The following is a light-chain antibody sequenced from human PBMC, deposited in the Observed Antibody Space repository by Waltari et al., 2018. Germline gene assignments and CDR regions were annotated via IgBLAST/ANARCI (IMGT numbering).Light chain of an antibody. V-gene: IGLV2-23*01. Sequence: QSALTQPASVSGSPGQSITISCTGTSSDVGTYNLVSWYQHHPDKAPKLIIYEGNKRPSGVSNRFSGSTSGNTASLTSSGLQAEDEADYYCCSFAAGSILVFGGGTKLTVL. CDR2: EGN. CDR1: SSDVGTYNL. J-gene: IGLJ3*02. CDR3: CSFAAGSILV.